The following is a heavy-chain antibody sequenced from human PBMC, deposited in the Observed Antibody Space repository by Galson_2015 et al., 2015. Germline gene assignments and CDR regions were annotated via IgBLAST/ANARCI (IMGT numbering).Heavy chain of an antibody. J-gene: IGHJ6*03. CDR3: AARRYYYYIDV. Sequence: TLSLTCAVSGGSFSVSYWSWIRQPPGKGLEWIGEINHSGSTNYNPSLKSRVTISVDTSKNQFSLNLSSVTAADTAVYYCAARRYYYYIDVWGKGTTVTVSS. CDR1: GGSFSVSY. CDR2: INHSGST. V-gene: IGHV4-34*01.